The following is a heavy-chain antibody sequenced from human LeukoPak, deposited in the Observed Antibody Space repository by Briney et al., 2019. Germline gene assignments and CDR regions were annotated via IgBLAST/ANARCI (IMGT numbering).Heavy chain of an antibody. D-gene: IGHD1-7*01. Sequence: GGSLRLSCAASGFTFSSYAMSWVRQAPGKGLEWVSAISGSGGSTYYADSVKGRFTISRDNSKNTLYLQMNSLRAEDTAVYYCAKVVPSITGTTYPSFDAFDIWGQGTMVTVSS. J-gene: IGHJ3*02. CDR1: GFTFSSYA. CDR2: ISGSGGST. V-gene: IGHV3-23*01. CDR3: AKVVPSITGTTYPSFDAFDI.